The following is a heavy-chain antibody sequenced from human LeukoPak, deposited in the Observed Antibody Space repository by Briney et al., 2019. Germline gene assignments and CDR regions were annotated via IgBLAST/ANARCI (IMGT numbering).Heavy chain of an antibody. V-gene: IGHV4-59*01. CDR1: GDSISSYY. Sequence: SETLSLTCTVSGDSISSYYWSWIRQPPGKGLEWIGYIYYSGSTNYNPSLKSRVTISLDTSSNQFSLKLSSVTAADTAVYYCARNHGQWLYYFDYWGQGTLVTVSS. J-gene: IGHJ4*02. CDR2: IYYSGST. CDR3: ARNHGQWLYYFDY. D-gene: IGHD6-19*01.